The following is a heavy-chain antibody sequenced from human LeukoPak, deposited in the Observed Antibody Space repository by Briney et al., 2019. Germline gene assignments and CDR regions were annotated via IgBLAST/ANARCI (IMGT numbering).Heavy chain of an antibody. J-gene: IGHJ4*02. D-gene: IGHD2-2*01. CDR1: GFTFSSYG. V-gene: IGHV3-30*02. Sequence: GGSLRLSCAASGFTFSSYGMHWDSQAPGKGLEWVAFIRYDGSNKYYADSVKGRLTISRDNSKNTLYLQMNSLRAEDTAVYYCAKGGRYCSSTSCFVLDYWGQGTLVTVSS. CDR3: AKGGRYCSSTSCFVLDY. CDR2: IRYDGSNK.